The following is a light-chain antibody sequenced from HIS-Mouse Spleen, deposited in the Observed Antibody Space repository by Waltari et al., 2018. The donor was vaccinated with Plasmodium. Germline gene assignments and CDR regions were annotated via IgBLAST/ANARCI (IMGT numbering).Light chain of an antibody. CDR1: PSVRSS. CDR3: QQYNNWPRGT. J-gene: IGKJ1*01. Sequence: DIVMTQSPATLSVSPGERATLSCRASPSVRSSLAGYQQKPGQAPRLLIYGASTRATGIPARCIGSGSGTEFTLTISSMQSEDFSVYYCQQYNNWPRGTFGQGTKVEIK. CDR2: GAS. V-gene: IGKV3-15*01.